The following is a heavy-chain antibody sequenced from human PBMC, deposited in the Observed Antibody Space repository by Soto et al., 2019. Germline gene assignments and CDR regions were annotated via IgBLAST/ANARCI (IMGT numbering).Heavy chain of an antibody. J-gene: IGHJ4*02. Sequence: QVQLVQSGAEVKKPGSSVKVSCKASGGTFSSYAISWVRQAPGQGLEWMGGIIPIFGTANYAQKFQGRVTITADKSTSTAYMELISLRSEDTAVYYCATHLAFGGVIAYYFDYWGQGTLVTVSS. CDR3: ATHLAFGGVIAYYFDY. V-gene: IGHV1-69*06. CDR1: GGTFSSYA. D-gene: IGHD3-16*02. CDR2: IIPIFGTA.